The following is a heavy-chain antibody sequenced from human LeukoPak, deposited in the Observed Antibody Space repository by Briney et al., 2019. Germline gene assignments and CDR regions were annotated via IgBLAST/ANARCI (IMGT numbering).Heavy chain of an antibody. CDR3: ARVRYFDWSPPGAFDI. CDR2: INAGNGNT. D-gene: IGHD3-9*01. Sequence: ASVKVSCKASGYTFTSYAMHWVRQAPGQGLEWMGWINAGNGNTKYSQKFQGRVTITRDTSASTAYMELSSLRSEDTAVYYCARVRYFDWSPPGAFDIWGQGTMVTVSS. V-gene: IGHV1-3*01. J-gene: IGHJ3*02. CDR1: GYTFTSYA.